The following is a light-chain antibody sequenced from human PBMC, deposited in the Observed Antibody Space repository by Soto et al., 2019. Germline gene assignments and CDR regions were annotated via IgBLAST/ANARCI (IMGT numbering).Light chain of an antibody. V-gene: IGKV1-39*01. CDR3: QQTYSTPHT. CDR1: QSISNY. CDR2: GAS. J-gene: IGKJ2*01. Sequence: DIPMTQSPSSLSASVGDRVTLTCRASQSISNYLIWYHQKPGKAPKLLIYGASSLQSGVPSRFSGSGSGTDFTLTISSLQPEDFATYYCQQTYSTPHTFGQGTKLEIK.